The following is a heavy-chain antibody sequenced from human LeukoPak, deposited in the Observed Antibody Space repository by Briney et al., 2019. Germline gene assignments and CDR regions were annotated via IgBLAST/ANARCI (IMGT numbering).Heavy chain of an antibody. D-gene: IGHD3-10*02. V-gene: IGHV3-21*01. CDR3: AELGITMIGGV. J-gene: IGHJ6*04. Sequence: GGSLRLSCIASGFTFNSYSMNWVRQAPGKGLEWVSSISSSSSYIYYADSVKGRFTISRDNAKNSLYLQMNSLRAEDTAVYYCAELGITMIGGVWGKGTTVTISS. CDR1: GFTFNSYS. CDR2: ISSSSSYI.